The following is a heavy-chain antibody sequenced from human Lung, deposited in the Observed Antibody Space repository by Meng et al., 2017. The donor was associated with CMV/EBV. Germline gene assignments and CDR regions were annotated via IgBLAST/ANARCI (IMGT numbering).Heavy chain of an antibody. CDR2: INEDGTDK. D-gene: IGHD3-10*01. V-gene: IGHV3-7*01. J-gene: IGHJ4*02. CDR3: ARPIEGIRETLDY. CDR1: GFTVTRNW. Sequence: GGSXRLXCAASGFTVTRNWMTWVRQAPGKGLEWVANINEDGTDKNYLDSVKGRFTISRDNVKKSVYLQMNTLRGEDTAVYYCARPIEGIRETLDYWGQGTXVNGAS.